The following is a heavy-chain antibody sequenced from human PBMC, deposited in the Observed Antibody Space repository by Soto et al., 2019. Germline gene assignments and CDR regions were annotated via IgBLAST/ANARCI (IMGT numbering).Heavy chain of an antibody. V-gene: IGHV1-18*01. CDR3: ARTLYYYGSGSYLRSAQALGDYMDV. J-gene: IGHJ6*03. CDR2: ISAYNGNT. Sequence: ASVKVSCKASGYTFTSYGISWVRQAPGQGLEWMGWISAYNGNTNYAQKLQGRVTMTTDTSTSTAYMELRSLGSDDTAVYYCARTLYYYGSGSYLRSAQALGDYMDVWGKGTTVTVSS. CDR1: GYTFTSYG. D-gene: IGHD3-10*01.